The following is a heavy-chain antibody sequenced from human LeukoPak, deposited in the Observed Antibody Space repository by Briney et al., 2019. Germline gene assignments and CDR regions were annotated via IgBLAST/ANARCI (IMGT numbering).Heavy chain of an antibody. CDR1: GFTFSNYG. J-gene: IGHJ4*02. CDR2: IWYDGSNK. Sequence: GGSLRLSCAASGFTFSNYGMHWVRQAPGKGLEWVALIWYDGSNKYYADSVQGRFIISRDNPKNTLYLQMNSLRAEDTAVYYCAREMGLNIVATFGYWGQGTLVTVSS. D-gene: IGHD5-12*01. CDR3: AREMGLNIVATFGY. V-gene: IGHV3-33*01.